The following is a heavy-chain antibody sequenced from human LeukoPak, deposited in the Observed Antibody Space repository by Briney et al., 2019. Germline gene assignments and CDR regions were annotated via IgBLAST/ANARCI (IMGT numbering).Heavy chain of an antibody. CDR3: ARDLENRAAGGTCVH. D-gene: IGHD6-13*01. CDR1: GFTFSTYA. CDR2: ISSGGGSA. Sequence: GGPLRLSCAASGFTFSTYAMTWVRQAPGKGLEWVSGISSGGGSAYYADSVKGRFTISRDNSKNTLFLQMSSLRAEDTALYYCARDLENRAAGGTCVHWGQGTLVTVSS. V-gene: IGHV3-23*01. J-gene: IGHJ4*02.